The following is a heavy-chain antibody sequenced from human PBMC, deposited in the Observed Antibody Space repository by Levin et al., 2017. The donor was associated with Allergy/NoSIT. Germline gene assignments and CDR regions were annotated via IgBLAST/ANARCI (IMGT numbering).Heavy chain of an antibody. CDR3: ARDGYTSGWADFDY. CDR1: GFTFSSYE. V-gene: IGHV3-48*03. J-gene: IGHJ4*02. Sequence: GGSLRLSCVASGFTFSSYEMNWVRQAPGKGLEWVSYISSVGDNIYYADSVKGRFTISRDNAKNSLYLQMNSLRAEDTAVYYCARDGYTSGWADFDYWGQGTLVTVSS. CDR2: ISSVGDNI. D-gene: IGHD6-19*01.